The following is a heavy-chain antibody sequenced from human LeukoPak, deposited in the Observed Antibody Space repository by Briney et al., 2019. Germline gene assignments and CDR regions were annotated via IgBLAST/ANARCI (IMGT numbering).Heavy chain of an antibody. J-gene: IGHJ5*02. Sequence: GGSLRLSCAASGFTFSAYGMHWVRQAPGEGPEWVAVISEDTTTQYYGDSVKGRFTIFRDNSKNTVYLQINSLRVEDTAIYYCAKEGLPSGTSFSAWFDTWGQGTLVTVSS. V-gene: IGHV3-30*18. D-gene: IGHD3-10*01. CDR2: ISEDTTTQ. CDR3: AKEGLPSGTSFSAWFDT. CDR1: GFTFSAYG.